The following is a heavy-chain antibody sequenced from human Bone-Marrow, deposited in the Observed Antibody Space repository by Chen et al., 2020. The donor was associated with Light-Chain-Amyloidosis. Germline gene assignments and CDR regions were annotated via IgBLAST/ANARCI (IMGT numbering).Heavy chain of an antibody. CDR2: IYPDDSDA. D-gene: IGHD5-12*01. Sequence: EVQLEQSGPAVKKPGESLKLSCTGSGYTFPNYWIGWVRQMPGKGLEWMGVIYPDDSDARYSPSFEGQVTISADKSITTAYLQWRSLKASDTAMYYCARRRDGYNFDYWGQGTLVTVSS. J-gene: IGHJ4*02. CDR1: GYTFPNYW. V-gene: IGHV5-51*01. CDR3: ARRRDGYNFDY.